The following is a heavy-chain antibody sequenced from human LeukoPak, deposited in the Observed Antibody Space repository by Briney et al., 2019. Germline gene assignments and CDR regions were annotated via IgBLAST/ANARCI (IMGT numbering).Heavy chain of an antibody. CDR1: GYIFTNYP. CDR2: INTNTGSP. CDR3: ARDSYCSGGTCYSRVGY. Sequence: GASVTVSCKASGYIFTNYPMNWVRQAPGQGLEWMGLINTNTGSPTYAQGLTERFVFSWDTSVSTAYLQITSLKAEDTAVYFCARDSYCSGGTCYSRVGYWGQGTEVTVSS. V-gene: IGHV7-4-1*02. D-gene: IGHD2-15*01. J-gene: IGHJ4*02.